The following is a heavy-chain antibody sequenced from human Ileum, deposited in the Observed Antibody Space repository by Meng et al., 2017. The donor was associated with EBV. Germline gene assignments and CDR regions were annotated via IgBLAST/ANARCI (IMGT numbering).Heavy chain of an antibody. CDR3: AGTSSSWYNWFDP. CDR1: GYTFTTYG. CDR2: FSPYNGNT. V-gene: IGHV1-18*01. D-gene: IGHD6-13*01. Sequence: QVQLVQVGAEVKEPGASVKVSCKASGYTFTTYGINWVRQAPGKGLEWMGWFSPYNGNTNLTQKFQGRVTITADESTSTAYMELSSLRSEDTAVYYCAGTSSSWYNWFDPWGQGTLVTVSS. J-gene: IGHJ5*02.